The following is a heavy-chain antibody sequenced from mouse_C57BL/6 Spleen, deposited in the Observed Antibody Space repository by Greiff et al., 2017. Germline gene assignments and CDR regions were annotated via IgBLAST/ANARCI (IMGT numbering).Heavy chain of an antibody. CDR3: SRGDYYAMDY. CDR1: GYSFTGYY. V-gene: IGHV1-43*01. J-gene: IGHJ4*01. Sequence: EVKVEESGPELVKPGASVKISCTASGYSFTGYYMHWVKQSSEKSLEWIGEINPSTGGTSYNQKFKGKATFTVDKSSSTDYMQLKSLTSEDSAVYYYSRGDYYAMDYWGQGTSVTVSS. CDR2: INPSTGGT.